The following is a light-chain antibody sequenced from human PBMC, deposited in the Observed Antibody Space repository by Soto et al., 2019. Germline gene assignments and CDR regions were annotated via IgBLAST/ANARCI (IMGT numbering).Light chain of an antibody. CDR3: QQYGTSPPALT. V-gene: IGKV3-20*01. J-gene: IGKJ4*01. Sequence: DIVLTQSPGTLSLPPGERAILSCSASQSVSSSHLAWYQQKPGQAPRLLIYGASSRATGIPDRFSGSGSGTDFTLTISRLEPEDFAVYYWQQYGTSPPALTFGGGTKVEIK. CDR1: QSVSSSH. CDR2: GAS.